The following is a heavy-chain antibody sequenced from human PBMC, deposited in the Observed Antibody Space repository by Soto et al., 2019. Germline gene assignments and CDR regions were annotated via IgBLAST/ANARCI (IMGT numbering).Heavy chain of an antibody. V-gene: IGHV1-69*02. CDR1: GVTFSSYT. Sequence: PVKVSCKASGVTFSSYTICWVRHSPGKGLEWMGRIIPILGIANYAQKFQGRVTITADKSTSTAYMGLSSLRSEDTAVYYCARGHSRYYYDSSLDYWGQGTLVTVSS. CDR3: ARGHSRYYYDSSLDY. CDR2: IIPILGIA. D-gene: IGHD3-22*01. J-gene: IGHJ4*02.